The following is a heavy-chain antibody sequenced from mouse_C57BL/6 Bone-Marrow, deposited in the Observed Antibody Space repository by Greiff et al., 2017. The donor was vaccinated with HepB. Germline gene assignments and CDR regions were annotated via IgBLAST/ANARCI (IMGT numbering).Heavy chain of an antibody. J-gene: IGHJ2*01. Sequence: QVQLKQSGAELVRPGASVTLSCKASGYTFTDYEMHWVKQTPVHGLEWIGAIDPETGGTAYNQKFKGKDILTADKSSSTAYMELRSLTSEDSAVYYCTRPHTLRVYFDYWGQGTTLTVSS. V-gene: IGHV1-15*01. D-gene: IGHD1-1*01. CDR1: GYTFTDYE. CDR3: TRPHTLRVYFDY. CDR2: IDPETGGT.